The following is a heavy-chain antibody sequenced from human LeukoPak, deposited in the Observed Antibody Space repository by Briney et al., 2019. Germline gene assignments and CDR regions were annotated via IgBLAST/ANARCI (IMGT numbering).Heavy chain of an antibody. CDR3: ARRGRDYVWGSYRYNP. CDR1: GGSFSGYY. Sequence: SETLSLTCAVYGGSFSGYYWSWIRQPPGKGLEWIGEINHSGSTNYNPSLKSRVTISVDTSKNQLSLKLSSVTAADTAVYYCARRGRDYVWGSYRYNPWGQGTLVTVSS. D-gene: IGHD3-16*02. V-gene: IGHV4-34*01. CDR2: INHSGST. J-gene: IGHJ5*02.